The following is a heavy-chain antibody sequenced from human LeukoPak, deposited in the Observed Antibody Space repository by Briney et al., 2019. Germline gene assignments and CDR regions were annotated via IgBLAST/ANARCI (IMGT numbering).Heavy chain of an antibody. D-gene: IGHD1-1*01. CDR1: GFIFSSYT. Sequence: KPGGSLRLSCAASGFIFSSYTINWVRQAPGKGLEWLSSISSTSSYIYYADSVKGRFAISRDNAKNLLYLQMNSLRAEDTAVYYCARDAVLTLAEYYYYYYMDVWGKGTTVTVSS. CDR2: ISSTSSYI. J-gene: IGHJ6*03. V-gene: IGHV3-21*01. CDR3: ARDAVLTLAEYYYYYYMDV.